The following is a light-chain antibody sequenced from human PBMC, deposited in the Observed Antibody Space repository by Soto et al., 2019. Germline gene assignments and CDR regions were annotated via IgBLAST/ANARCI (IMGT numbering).Light chain of an antibody. CDR1: SSDVGDYNY. CDR3: SSYRSSLNLVV. CDR2: DVS. J-gene: IGLJ1*01. V-gene: IGLV2-14*01. Sequence: QSALTQPASVSGSPGQSITISCTGTSSDVGDYNYVSWYQQHPGKAPKLMIYDVSNRPSGVSDRFSGSKSGNTASLTISGLQAEDEADYYCSSYRSSLNLVVFGTGTKLTVL.